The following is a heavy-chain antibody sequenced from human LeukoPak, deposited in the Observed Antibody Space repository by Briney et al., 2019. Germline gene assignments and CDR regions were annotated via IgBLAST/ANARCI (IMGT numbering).Heavy chain of an antibody. V-gene: IGHV4-4*02. D-gene: IGHD3-22*01. CDR2: LYHSGST. CDR3: AREDHYDSSGPGWFDP. Sequence: PSETLSLTCAVSGGSISSSNWWSWVRQPPGKGLEWIGELYHSGSTNYNPSLKSRVTISVDKSKNQFSLKLSSVTAADTAVYYCAREDHYDSSGPGWFDPWGQGTLVTVSS. J-gene: IGHJ5*02. CDR1: GGSISSSNW.